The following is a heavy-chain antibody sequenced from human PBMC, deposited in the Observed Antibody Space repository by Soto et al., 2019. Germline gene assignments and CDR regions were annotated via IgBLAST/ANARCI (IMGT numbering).Heavy chain of an antibody. V-gene: IGHV3-11*01. CDR1: GLTFSECY. CDR3: ARVRFGEWGYAMDF. D-gene: IGHD3-10*01. CDR2: ISSSGSSI. Sequence: QVQLVESGGGLVKPGGSLRLSCAASGLTFSECYMNWIRQAPGRGLEWVSYISSSGSSINYAGSVKGRFTISRDNAKNSLYLQMNSLRAEDTAMYYCARVRFGEWGYAMDFWGQGTTVTVSS. J-gene: IGHJ6*02.